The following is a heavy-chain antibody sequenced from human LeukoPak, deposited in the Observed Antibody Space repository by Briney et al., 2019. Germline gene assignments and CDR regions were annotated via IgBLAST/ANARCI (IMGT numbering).Heavy chain of an antibody. V-gene: IGHV3-74*01. CDR1: GFTFGSYW. D-gene: IGHD2-21*02. Sequence: PGGSLRLSCAASGFTFGSYWMHWVRHAPGKGLVWVSRINSDGSSRSYADSVKGRFTISRDNAKNTLYLQMNSLRAEDTAVYYCARDLGGDRTFDYWGQGTLVTVSS. CDR2: INSDGSSR. CDR3: ARDLGGDRTFDY. J-gene: IGHJ4*02.